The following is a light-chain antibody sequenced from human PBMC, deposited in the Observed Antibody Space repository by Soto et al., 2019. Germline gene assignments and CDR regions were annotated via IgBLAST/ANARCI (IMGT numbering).Light chain of an antibody. J-gene: IGKJ4*01. V-gene: IGKV1-27*01. Sequence: DIQMTQSPSSLSAAVGDRVTITCRASQGIYNYLAWYQQKPGKVPKLLIYAASTLQSGVPSRFSGSGSGTDFTLTISSLQPEDVATYYCQKYNSAPQTFGGGT. CDR2: AAS. CDR1: QGIYNY. CDR3: QKYNSAPQT.